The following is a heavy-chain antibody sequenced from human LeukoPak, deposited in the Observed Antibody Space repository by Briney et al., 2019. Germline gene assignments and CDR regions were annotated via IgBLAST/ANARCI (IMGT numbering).Heavy chain of an antibody. D-gene: IGHD3-10*01. Sequence: GRSLRLSCAASGFTFSSYGMHWVRQAPGRGLEWVAVISYDGSNEYYADSVKGRFTISRDNSKNTVYMQMNSLRAEDTAVYCYYGSGSYKDYWGQGTLVTVSS. CDR3: YGSGSYKDY. V-gene: IGHV3-30*03. CDR1: GFTFSSYG. CDR2: ISYDGSNE. J-gene: IGHJ4*02.